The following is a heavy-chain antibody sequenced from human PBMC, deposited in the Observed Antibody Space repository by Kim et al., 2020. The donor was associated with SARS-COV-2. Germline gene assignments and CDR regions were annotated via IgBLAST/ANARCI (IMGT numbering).Heavy chain of an antibody. CDR2: ISAYDGDR. CDR3: TRDLSYCGSSDCYDDCFDP. D-gene: IGHD2-2*01. J-gene: IGHJ5*02. CDR1: GYTFTNYG. V-gene: IGHV1-18*04. Sequence: ASVKVSCKAFGYTFTNYGISWVRQAPGQGLEWMGWISAYDGDRNYAHKLQGRVTMTTDTSTSTAYMELRSLRGDDTAVYYCTRDLSYCGSSDCYDDCFDPWGQGTLVTVSS.